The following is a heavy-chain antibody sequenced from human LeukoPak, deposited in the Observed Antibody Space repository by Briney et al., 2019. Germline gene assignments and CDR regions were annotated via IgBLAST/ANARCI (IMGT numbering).Heavy chain of an antibody. Sequence: GASVKVSCRASGYNFSAYGMTWVRQAPGQGLEWMGWVTSDNRDTKYALKFQGRVTMTTDMSSTTAYMELRSLRSDDTAVYYCARGSHEYWNDYWGQGTLVTVSS. J-gene: IGHJ4*02. V-gene: IGHV1-18*01. CDR1: GYNFSAYG. CDR2: VTSDNRDT. D-gene: IGHD1-1*01. CDR3: ARGSHEYWNDY.